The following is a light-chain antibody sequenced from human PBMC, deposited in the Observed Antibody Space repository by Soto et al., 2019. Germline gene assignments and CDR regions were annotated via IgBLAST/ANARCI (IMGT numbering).Light chain of an antibody. CDR3: QQYGDSPT. CDR1: QSVSRNY. J-gene: IGKJ3*01. CDR2: GAS. Sequence: EIVMTQSPGTLSLSPGERATLSCRASQSVSRNYLAWYQQKPGQAPRLLIFGASRRVTGIPDRFSGSGSGTDFTLTISRLEPEDFAFYYCQQYGDSPTFGPGTKVDIK. V-gene: IGKV3-20*01.